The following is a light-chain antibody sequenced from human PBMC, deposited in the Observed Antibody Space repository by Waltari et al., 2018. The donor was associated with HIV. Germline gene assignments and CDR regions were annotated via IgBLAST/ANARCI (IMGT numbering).Light chain of an antibody. CDR1: QSVFYTSTGKNH. V-gene: IGKV4-1*01. Sequence: DLVMTQSPDSLAVSLGERATISCRPGQSVFYTSTGKNHSAWYQQRPGQPPKLLIYWASTREFGVPERFSGTGSETDFTLTISSLQAEDVAVYYCQQYFSHPLTFGGGTKVEI. CDR3: QQYFSHPLT. J-gene: IGKJ4*02. CDR2: WAS.